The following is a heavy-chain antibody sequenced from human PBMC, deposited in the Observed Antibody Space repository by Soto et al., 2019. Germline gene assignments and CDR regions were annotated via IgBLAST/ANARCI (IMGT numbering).Heavy chain of an antibody. D-gene: IGHD2-2*01. CDR1: GFTFSNAW. Sequence: GGSLRLSCAASGFTFSNAWMSWARQAPGKGLEWVGRIKSKTDGGTTDYAAPVKGRFTISRDDSKHTLYLQMNSLKTEDTAVYYCTTDGGDCSSTSCYFNYYYYGMDVWGQGTTVPVSS. V-gene: IGHV3-15*01. CDR2: IKSKTDGGTT. J-gene: IGHJ6*02. CDR3: TTDGGDCSSTSCYFNYYYYGMDV.